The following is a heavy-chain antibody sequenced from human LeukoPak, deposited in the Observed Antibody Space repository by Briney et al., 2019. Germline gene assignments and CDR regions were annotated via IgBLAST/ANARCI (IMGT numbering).Heavy chain of an antibody. Sequence: GGALRLSCAASGVTFSDYYMSWIRQAPREGLEWGSYISGRVNTIYYADSVKGRFTISRDNAKNSLYLQMNSLRAEDTAVYYCARDPAYGAFDYWGQGNLVTVSS. J-gene: IGHJ4*02. D-gene: IGHD4-17*01. CDR3: ARDPAYGAFDY. V-gene: IGHV3-11*01. CDR1: GVTFSDYY. CDR2: ISGRVNTI.